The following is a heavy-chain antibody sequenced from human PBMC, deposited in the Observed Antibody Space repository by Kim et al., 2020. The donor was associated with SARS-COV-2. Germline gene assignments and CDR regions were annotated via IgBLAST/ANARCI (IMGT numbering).Heavy chain of an antibody. J-gene: IGHJ4*02. CDR2: IYYSGST. CDR3: ARATMITFGGVIDHFDY. V-gene: IGHV4-31*03. CDR1: GVSISSGGYY. D-gene: IGHD3-16*02. Sequence: SETLSLTCTVSGVSISSGGYYWSWIRQHPGKGLEWIGYIYYSGSTYYNPSLKSRVTISVDTSKNQFSLKLSSVTAADTAVYYCARATMITFGGVIDHFDYWGQGTLVTVSS.